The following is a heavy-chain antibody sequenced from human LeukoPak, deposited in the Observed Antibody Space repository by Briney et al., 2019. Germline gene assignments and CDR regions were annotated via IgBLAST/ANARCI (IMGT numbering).Heavy chain of an antibody. CDR2: IYYSGST. D-gene: IGHD3-10*01. V-gene: IGHV4-39*01. CDR1: GGSISSSSYY. Sequence: SETLSLTCTVSGGSISSSSYYWGWIRQPPGKGLEWIGSIYYSGSTYYNPPLKSRVTISVDTSKNQFSLKLSSVTAADTAVYYCARGRRGYHSPWGQGTLVTVSS. CDR3: ARGRRGYHSP. J-gene: IGHJ5*02.